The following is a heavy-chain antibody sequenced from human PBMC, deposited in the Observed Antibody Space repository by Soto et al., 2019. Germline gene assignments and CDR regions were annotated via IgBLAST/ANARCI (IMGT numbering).Heavy chain of an antibody. CDR3: ASRVDSLTVATGYYYYYYGMDV. V-gene: IGHV1-69*13. D-gene: IGHD2-15*01. J-gene: IGHJ6*02. CDR1: GGTFSSYA. CDR2: IIPIFGTA. Sequence: ASVKVSCKASGGTFSSYAISWVRQAPGQGLEWMGGIIPIFGTANYAQKFQGRVTITADESTSTAYMELSSLRSEDTAVYYCASRVDSLTVATGYYYYYYGMDVWGQGTTVTVSS.